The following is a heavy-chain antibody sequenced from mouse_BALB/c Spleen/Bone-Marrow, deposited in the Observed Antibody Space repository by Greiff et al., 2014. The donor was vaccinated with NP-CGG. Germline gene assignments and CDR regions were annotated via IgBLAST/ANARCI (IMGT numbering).Heavy chain of an antibody. D-gene: IGHD1-1*01. CDR1: GYTFTRYY. CDR2: INPYNGGT. Sequence: VQLQQSGAGLVEPGASVKLSCKASGYTFTRYYMYWVKQRPGQGLEWIGGINPYNGGTHFNEKFKSKATLTVDKSSSTAYMQLNSLTSEDSAVYYCSLLGDYWGQGTTLTVSS. CDR3: SLLGDY. J-gene: IGHJ2*01. V-gene: IGHV1-53*01.